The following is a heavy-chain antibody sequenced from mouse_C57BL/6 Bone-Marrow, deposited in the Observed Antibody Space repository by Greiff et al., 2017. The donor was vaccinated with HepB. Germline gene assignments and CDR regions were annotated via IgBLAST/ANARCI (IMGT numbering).Heavy chain of an antibody. J-gene: IGHJ3*01. CDR2: IYPGSGST. Sequence: VQLKQPGAELVKPGASVKMSCKASGYTFTSYWITWVKQRPGQGLEWIGDIYPGSGSTNYNEKFKSKATLTVDTSSSTAYMQLSSLTSEDSAVYYCAREESSYYYGSSSWFAYWGQGTLVTVSA. CDR3: AREESSYYYGSSSWFAY. CDR1: GYTFTSYW. D-gene: IGHD1-1*01. V-gene: IGHV1-55*01.